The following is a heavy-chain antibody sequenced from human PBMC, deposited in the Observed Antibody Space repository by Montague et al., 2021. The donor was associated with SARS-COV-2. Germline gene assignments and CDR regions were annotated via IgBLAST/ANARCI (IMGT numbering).Heavy chain of an antibody. CDR3: AKDSYYYGLGYGMDV. J-gene: IGHJ6*02. CDR2: SSGSDGGT. Sequence: SLRLSCPASGFTFSNSAMNWVRQAPGKGLEWVSGSSGSDGGTHYADSVKGRFTISRDNSKNVLYLQMNSLRAEDTALYYCAKDSYYYGLGYGMDVWGQGTTVTASS. V-gene: IGHV3-23*01. D-gene: IGHD3-10*01. CDR1: GFTFSNSA.